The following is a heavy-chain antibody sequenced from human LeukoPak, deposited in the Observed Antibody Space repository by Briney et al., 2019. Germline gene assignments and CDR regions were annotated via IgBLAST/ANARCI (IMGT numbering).Heavy chain of an antibody. D-gene: IGHD6-19*01. Sequence: PGGSLRLSCAASGFTFSSYSMNWVRQAPGKGLEWVSSISSSSSYIYYADSVKGRFTISRDNAKNSLYLQMNSLGAEDTAVYYCARHAIAVAGYDAFDIWGQGTMVTVSS. CDR3: ARHAIAVAGYDAFDI. J-gene: IGHJ3*02. V-gene: IGHV3-21*01. CDR2: ISSSSSYI. CDR1: GFTFSSYS.